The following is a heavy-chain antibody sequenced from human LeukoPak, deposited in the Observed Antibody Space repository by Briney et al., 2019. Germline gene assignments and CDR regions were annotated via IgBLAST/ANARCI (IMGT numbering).Heavy chain of an antibody. CDR2: IYYTGGT. D-gene: IGHD3-9*01. CDR1: GASISSYY. J-gene: IGHJ4*02. Sequence: PSETLSRTCTGSGASISSYYWNWIRQPPGQGLEWIGYIYYTGGTNYNPSLKRLITISVDTSTRQSSLRLSSVTAAHTAVYYCGREGIPYSPSPYYFDYWGQGTLVTVSS. CDR3: GREGIPYSPSPYYFDY. V-gene: IGHV4-59*13.